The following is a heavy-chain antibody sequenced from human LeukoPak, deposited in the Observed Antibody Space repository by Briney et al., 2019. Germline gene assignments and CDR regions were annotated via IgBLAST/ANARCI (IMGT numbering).Heavy chain of an antibody. CDR3: ASSAYGSGSYYYYYYYGMDV. D-gene: IGHD3-10*01. J-gene: IGHJ6*02. CDR2: IIPILGIA. CDR1: GGTFISYA. Sequence: SVKVSCKASGGTFISYAISWVRQAPGQGLEWMERIIPILGIANYAQKFQGRVTITADKSTSTAYMELSSLRSEDTAVYYCASSAYGSGSYYYYYYYGMDVWGQGTTVTVSS. V-gene: IGHV1-69*04.